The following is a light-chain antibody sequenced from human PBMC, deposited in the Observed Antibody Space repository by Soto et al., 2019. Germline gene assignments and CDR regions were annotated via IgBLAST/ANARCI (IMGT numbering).Light chain of an antibody. Sequence: EIVVTQSPSTLSVCPLERATLSCRASLSVSRNLAWYQQKPGQAPRLLIFDASTRATGIPARFSGSGSGTEFTLTITSLQSEDFAVYYCQQYNAWPRTFGQGTKVDIK. V-gene: IGKV3-15*01. CDR3: QQYNAWPRT. CDR1: LSVSRN. J-gene: IGKJ1*01. CDR2: DAS.